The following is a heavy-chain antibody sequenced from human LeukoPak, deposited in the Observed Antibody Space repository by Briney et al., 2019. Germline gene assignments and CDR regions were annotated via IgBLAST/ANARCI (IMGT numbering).Heavy chain of an antibody. J-gene: IGHJ3*02. CDR1: GGTFSSYA. D-gene: IGHD1-26*01. CDR3: ARDLGIYSGSFEIRISDAFDI. V-gene: IGHV1-69*13. Sequence: SVRVSCKASGGTFSSYAISWVRQAPGHGLEWMGGIIPIFGTANYAQKFQGRVTITADESTSTAYMELSSLRSEDTAVYYCARDLGIYSGSFEIRISDAFDIRGQGTMVTVSS. CDR2: IIPIFGTA.